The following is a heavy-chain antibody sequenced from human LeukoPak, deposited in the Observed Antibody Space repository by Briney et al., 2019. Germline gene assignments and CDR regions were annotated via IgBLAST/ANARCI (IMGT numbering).Heavy chain of an antibody. J-gene: IGHJ6*02. CDR2: IYPGDSDT. D-gene: IGHD3-22*01. CDR1: GYSFTSYW. Sequence: GESLKISCKGSGYSFTSYWIGWVRQMPGKGLDWMGIIYPGDSDTGYSPSFQGQVTISADKSISTAYLQWSSLKASDTAMYYCATRGRDSSGYYDYYYYGMDVWGQGTTVTVSS. CDR3: ATRGRDSSGYYDYYYYGMDV. V-gene: IGHV5-51*01.